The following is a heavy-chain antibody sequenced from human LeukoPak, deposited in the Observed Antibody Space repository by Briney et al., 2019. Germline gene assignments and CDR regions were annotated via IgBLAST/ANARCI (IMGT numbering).Heavy chain of an antibody. D-gene: IGHD2-21*01. J-gene: IGHJ3*02. CDR3: ARDESGDNDAFDI. CDR2: ISYDGNNK. V-gene: IGHV3-30*03. Sequence: PGGSLRLSCAASGFTFSSYGMHWVRQAPGKGLEWVAVISYDGNNKYYADSVKGRFTISRGNAKNSLYLQMNSLRVEDTAVYYCARDESGDNDAFDIWGQGTMVTVSS. CDR1: GFTFSSYG.